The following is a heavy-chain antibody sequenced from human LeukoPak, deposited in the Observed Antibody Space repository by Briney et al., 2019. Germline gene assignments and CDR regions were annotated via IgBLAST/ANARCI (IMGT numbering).Heavy chain of an antibody. CDR2: INPSGGST. CDR3: ARGCYVTSGGSFTFDY. CDR1: GYTFTSYY. J-gene: IGHJ4*02. Sequence: ASVKVSCKASGYTFTSYYMHWARQAPGQGLEWVGIINPSGGSTSYAQKFQGRVTMTRDTSTSTVYMELSSLRSEDTAVYYCARGCYVTSGGSFTFDYWGQGTLVTVSS. V-gene: IGHV1-46*01. D-gene: IGHD2-15*01.